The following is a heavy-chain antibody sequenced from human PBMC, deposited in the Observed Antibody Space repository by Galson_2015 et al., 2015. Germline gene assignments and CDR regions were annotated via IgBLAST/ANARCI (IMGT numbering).Heavy chain of an antibody. CDR1: GDSVSSDLAV. CDR3: ARGNEAFDM. Sequence: CAISGDSVSSDLAVWNWIRQSPSRGGEWLGRTYYRSKWSDNYAVSVKSRITINPDTSKNQFSLQLNSVTPEDTALYYCARGNEAFDMWGQGTMVTVSS. J-gene: IGHJ3*02. D-gene: IGHD4-23*01. V-gene: IGHV6-1*01. CDR2: TYYRSKWSD.